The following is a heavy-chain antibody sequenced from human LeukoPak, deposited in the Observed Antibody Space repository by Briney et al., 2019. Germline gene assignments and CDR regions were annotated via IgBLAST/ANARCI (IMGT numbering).Heavy chain of an antibody. J-gene: IGHJ4*02. D-gene: IGHD3-10*01. CDR3: ARDWAVG. Sequence: GRSLRLSCAASGFSFSTYGMHWVRQAPGKGLEWVAAIWSDGSNKNYADSVKGRFTISRDNSKNTLYLQMNSLRTEDTAVYYCARDWAVGWGQGTLVSVSS. V-gene: IGHV3-33*01. CDR2: IWSDGSNK. CDR1: GFSFSTYG.